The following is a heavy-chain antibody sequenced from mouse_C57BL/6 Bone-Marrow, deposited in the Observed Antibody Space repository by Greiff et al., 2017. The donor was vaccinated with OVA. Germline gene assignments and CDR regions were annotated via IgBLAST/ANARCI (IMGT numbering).Heavy chain of an antibody. CDR2: INPNNGGT. CDR3: ARDGYYEDWFAY. D-gene: IGHD2-3*01. Sequence: EVQLQQSGPELVKPGASVKISCKASGYTFTDYYMNWVKQSHGKSLEWIGDINPNNGGTSYNQKFKGKATLTVDKSSSTAYMELRSLTSEDSAVYYCARDGYYEDWFAYWGQGTLVTVSA. CDR1: GYTFTDYY. V-gene: IGHV1-26*01. J-gene: IGHJ3*01.